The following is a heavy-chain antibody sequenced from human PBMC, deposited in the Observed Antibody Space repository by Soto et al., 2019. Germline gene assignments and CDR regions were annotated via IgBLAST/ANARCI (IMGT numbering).Heavy chain of an antibody. CDR1: GDTFSNYV. CDR3: ARETSAAGNSRGEESEI. Sequence: QVQLVQSGAEVKKPGSSVKVACKVSGDTFSNYVINWVRQAPGQGLEWMGAIVPIFRTANYAQKFQGRVTIPAEEFTLTGYMWLRGLRSDATSTYCLARETSAAGNSRGEESEIWGDGPVVTVSS. J-gene: IGHJ3*02. CDR2: IVPIFRTA. D-gene: IGHD6-13*01. V-gene: IGHV1-69*12.